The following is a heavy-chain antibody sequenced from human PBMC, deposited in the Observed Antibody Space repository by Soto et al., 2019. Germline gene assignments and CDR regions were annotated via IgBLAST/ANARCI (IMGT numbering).Heavy chain of an antibody. CDR3: ARDYYDFWSAHIKSGFDP. J-gene: IGHJ5*02. D-gene: IGHD3-3*01. CDR1: GGTFSSYA. CDR2: IIPIFGTA. V-gene: IGHV1-69*13. Sequence: SVKVSCKASGGTFSSYAISWVRQAPGQGLEWMGGIIPIFGTANYAQKFQGRVTITADESTSTAYMELSSLRSEDTAVYYCARDYYDFWSAHIKSGFDPWGQGTLVTVSS.